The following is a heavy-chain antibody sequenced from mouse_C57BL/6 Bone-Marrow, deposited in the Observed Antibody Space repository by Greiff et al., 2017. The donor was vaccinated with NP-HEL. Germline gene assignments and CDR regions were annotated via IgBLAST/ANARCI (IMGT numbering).Heavy chain of an antibody. V-gene: IGHV3-6*01. CDR3: AREGDYGSQYYFDY. D-gene: IGHD1-1*01. Sequence: EVQVVESGPGLVKPSQSLSLTCSVTGYSITSGYYWNWIRQFPGNKLEWMGYISYDGSNNYNPSLKNRISITRDTSKNQFFLKLNSVTTEDTATYYCAREGDYGSQYYFDYWGQGTTLTVSS. CDR1: GYSITSGYY. J-gene: IGHJ2*01. CDR2: ISYDGSN.